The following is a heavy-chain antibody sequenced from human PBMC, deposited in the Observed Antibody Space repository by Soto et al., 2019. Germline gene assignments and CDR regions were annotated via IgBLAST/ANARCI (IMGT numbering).Heavy chain of an antibody. D-gene: IGHD2-2*01. V-gene: IGHV3-72*01. CDR3: ACSTISCHGGVCSLDY. J-gene: IGHJ4*02. CDR2: IRTKLNRYSS. CDR1: GFSFSDRY. Sequence: EVQLVESGGDLVQPGGSLRLSCAASGFSFSDRYMDWVRQAPGKGLEWVGRIRTKLNRYSSDYAAAVAGRFTISREDSRNSLYLQMNSLRSEDTAVYYCACSTISCHGGVCSLDYWGQGTMVTVSS.